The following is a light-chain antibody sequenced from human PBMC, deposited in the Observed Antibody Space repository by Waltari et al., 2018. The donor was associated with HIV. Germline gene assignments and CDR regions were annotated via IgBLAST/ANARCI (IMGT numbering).Light chain of an antibody. J-gene: IGLJ3*02. Sequence: QSTLTQPPSVSGAPGQRVTISCTGSSANIGAGHDVQWFQQVPGTAPKLLIYNNNDRPSGVPDRFSGSKSGTSASLAITGLQAEDESDYYCQSYDNSLNGWVFGGGTKLTVL. CDR2: NNN. V-gene: IGLV1-40*01. CDR1: SANIGAGHD. CDR3: QSYDNSLNGWV.